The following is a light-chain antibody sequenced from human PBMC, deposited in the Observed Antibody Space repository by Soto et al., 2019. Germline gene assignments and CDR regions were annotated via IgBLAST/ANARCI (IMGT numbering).Light chain of an antibody. CDR2: NND. CDR3: AAWDDSLSGRV. CDR1: GPNTGPNY. V-gene: IGLV1-47*02. Sequence: QSVLTQPPSASGPPGRGVTMPGSGSGPNTGPNYVYWFQQFPGTAPKLLIYNNDQRPSGVPDRFSGSKSGTSASLDISGLRSEDEADYYCAAWDDSLSGRVFGGGTKLTVL. J-gene: IGLJ3*02.